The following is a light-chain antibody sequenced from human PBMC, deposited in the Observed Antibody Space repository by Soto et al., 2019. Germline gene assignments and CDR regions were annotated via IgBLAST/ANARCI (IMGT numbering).Light chain of an antibody. CDR1: SSDVGAYNY. Sequence: QSVLTQPRSVSGSPGQSVTISCTGTSSDVGAYNYVSWYQQHPGKAPKLMIYDVTKRPSGVPDRCSGSKSGNTASLTISGLQGEDEADYYCCSYAGTYTLYVFGTGTKLTVL. J-gene: IGLJ1*01. CDR3: CSYAGTYTLYV. CDR2: DVT. V-gene: IGLV2-11*01.